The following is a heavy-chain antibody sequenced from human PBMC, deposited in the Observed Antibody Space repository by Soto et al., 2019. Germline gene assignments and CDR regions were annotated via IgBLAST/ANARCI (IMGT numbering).Heavy chain of an antibody. Sequence: EVQLVESGGGLVQPGGSLRLSCAASGFTFSSYSMTWVRQAPGKGLEWVANIKEDGSEKYYVDSVKGRFTISRDNAKNSLYLQMNSLGADDTAMYYCAKNWGSLDFWGQGTLVTVSS. D-gene: IGHD7-27*01. CDR3: AKNWGSLDF. J-gene: IGHJ4*02. CDR1: GFTFSSYS. V-gene: IGHV3-7*01. CDR2: IKEDGSEK.